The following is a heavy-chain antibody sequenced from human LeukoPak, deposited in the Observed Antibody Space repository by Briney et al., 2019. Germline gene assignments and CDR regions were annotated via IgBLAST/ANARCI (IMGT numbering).Heavy chain of an antibody. D-gene: IGHD4-17*01. CDR2: IYHSGST. Sequence: SETLSLTCAVSGYFISSGYYWGWIRQPPGKGLEWIGSIYHSGSTYYNPSLKSRVTISVDTSKNQFSLKLSSVTAADTAVYYCARSMTTVTRGHFDYWGQGTLVTVSS. CDR3: ARSMTTVTRGHFDY. J-gene: IGHJ4*02. CDR1: GYFISSGYY. V-gene: IGHV4-38-2*01.